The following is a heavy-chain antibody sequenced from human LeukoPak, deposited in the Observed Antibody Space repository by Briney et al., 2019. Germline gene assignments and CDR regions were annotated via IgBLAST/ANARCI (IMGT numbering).Heavy chain of an antibody. CDR3: ARDSTYYYDSGSSGPHYFDD. V-gene: IGHV3-30*01. D-gene: IGHD3-10*01. J-gene: IGHJ4*02. CDR1: GFTFSNYA. Sequence: GKSLRLSCAASGFTFSNYAMHWVRQAPGKGLEWVSLISSGGTYEYYADSVKGRFTISRDNSKNTLYLQLNSLRAEDTAVYYCARDSTYYYDSGSSGPHYFDDWGQGTLVTVSS. CDR2: ISSGGTYE.